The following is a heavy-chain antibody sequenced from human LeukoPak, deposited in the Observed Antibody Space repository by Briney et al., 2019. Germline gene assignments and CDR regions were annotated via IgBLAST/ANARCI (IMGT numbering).Heavy chain of an antibody. CDR2: ISAYNGNT. CDR1: GYTFISYG. Sequence: ASVKVSCKASGYTFISYGISWVRQAPGQGLEWMGWISAYNGNTNYAQKLQGRVTMTTDTSTSTAYMELRSLRSDDTAVYYCARDKGSGYDDYFDYWGQGTLVTVSS. J-gene: IGHJ4*02. CDR3: ARDKGSGYDDYFDY. V-gene: IGHV1-18*01. D-gene: IGHD5-12*01.